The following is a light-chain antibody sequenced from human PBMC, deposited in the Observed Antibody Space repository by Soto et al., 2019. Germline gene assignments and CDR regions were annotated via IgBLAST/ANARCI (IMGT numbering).Light chain of an antibody. Sequence: DIQMTQSPSTLSASVGDRVTITCRASQSISSWLACYQQKPGKAPKLLIYKQPSLESGVPSRLSGGGSGTAFTLTISGLQPDDFATYYFQQYNNYPWTFGQGTKVEIK. J-gene: IGKJ1*01. V-gene: IGKV1-5*03. CDR3: QQYNNYPWT. CDR1: QSISSW. CDR2: KQP.